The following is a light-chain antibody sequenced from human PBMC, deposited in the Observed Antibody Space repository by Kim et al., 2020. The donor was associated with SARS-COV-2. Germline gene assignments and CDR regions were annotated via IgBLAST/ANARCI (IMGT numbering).Light chain of an antibody. Sequence: ASGGDRVTNKGRASEGISNALAWYRQKTGKVPMLLIYGASTLRSGVPSRFRGSGSGTEFTLTISSLQPEDDATDNCQKYNSASWTFGQGTKGDIK. CDR1: EGISNA. J-gene: IGKJ1*01. V-gene: IGKV1-27*01. CDR3: QKYNSASWT. CDR2: GAS.